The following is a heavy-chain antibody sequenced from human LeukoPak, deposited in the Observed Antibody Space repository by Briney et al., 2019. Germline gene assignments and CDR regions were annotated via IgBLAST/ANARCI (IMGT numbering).Heavy chain of an antibody. Sequence: GGSLRLSCAASGFTFSSYDMHWVRQATGKGLEWVSAIGTAGDTYYPGSVKGRFTISRENAKNSLYLQMNSLRAGDTAVYYCARGLAGHGSGVFWGQGTLVTVSS. V-gene: IGHV3-13*01. J-gene: IGHJ4*02. CDR2: IGTAGDT. CDR3: ARGLAGHGSGVF. D-gene: IGHD3-10*01. CDR1: GFTFSSYD.